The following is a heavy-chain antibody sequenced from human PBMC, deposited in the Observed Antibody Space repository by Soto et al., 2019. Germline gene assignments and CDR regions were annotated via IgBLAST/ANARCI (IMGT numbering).Heavy chain of an antibody. J-gene: IGHJ4*02. D-gene: IGHD2-15*01. V-gene: IGHV1-46*01. CDR2: INPSGGTT. Sequence: ASVKVSCKASGYSFTGYTVHWVRQAPGQGLEWMAMINPSGGTTYYVQSFEGRVTLTSDTSTSTVFMELSSLRSEDTAVYYCARMKGSGSEYFFDYWGQGTLVTVSS. CDR3: ARMKGSGSEYFFDY. CDR1: GYSFTGYT.